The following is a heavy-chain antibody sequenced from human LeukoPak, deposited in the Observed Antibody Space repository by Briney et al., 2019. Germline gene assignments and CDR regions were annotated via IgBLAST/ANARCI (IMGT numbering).Heavy chain of an antibody. J-gene: IGHJ3*01. CDR1: GFTFSNYA. Sequence: SGGSLRLACVASGFTFSNYAIHWVRQAPGKGLEWVAVISYDINTKYYADSVKGRFTVSRDSSKNSLYLQMNSLRPEDTAVYHCAASRSGGYRAPAPRGLSFDLWGQGTMVTVSS. CDR2: ISYDINTK. V-gene: IGHV3-30*03. CDR3: AASRSGGYRAPAPRGLSFDL. D-gene: IGHD5-12*01.